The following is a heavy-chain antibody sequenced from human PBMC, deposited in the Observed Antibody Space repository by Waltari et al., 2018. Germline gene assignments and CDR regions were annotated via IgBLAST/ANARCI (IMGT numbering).Heavy chain of an antibody. Sequence: QVQLQESGPGLVKPSETLSLTCSVSGGSISPYYWHWIRQSPGKGLEWVGYIYYRGSTSYNPSLSSLVSMSVDTSKNQFSLKLTSVTAADTAVYYCARGNVVVPVASNWFDPWGQGTLVTVSS. V-gene: IGHV4-59*01. CDR2: IYYRGST. J-gene: IGHJ5*02. CDR3: ARGNVVVPVASNWFDP. D-gene: IGHD2-2*01. CDR1: GGSISPYY.